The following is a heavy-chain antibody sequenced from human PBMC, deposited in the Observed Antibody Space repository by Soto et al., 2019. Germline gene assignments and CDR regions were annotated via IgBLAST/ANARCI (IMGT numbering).Heavy chain of an antibody. D-gene: IGHD5-18*01. V-gene: IGHV3-13*01. Sequence: EVQLVESGGGLVQPGGSLRLSCAASGFTFSSYDMHWVRQATGKGLEWVSAIGTAGDTYYPGSVKGRFTISRENAKNSLYLQMNSLRDEDTAVYYCARDGGYSYGHTGGFDYWGQGTLVTVSS. CDR1: GFTFSSYD. J-gene: IGHJ4*02. CDR3: ARDGGYSYGHTGGFDY. CDR2: IGTAGDT.